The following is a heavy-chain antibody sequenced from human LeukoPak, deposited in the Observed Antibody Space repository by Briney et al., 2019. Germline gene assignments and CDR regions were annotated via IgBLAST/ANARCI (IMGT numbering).Heavy chain of an antibody. CDR1: GFTFSDYY. J-gene: IGHJ4*02. CDR2: VYYSGTT. CDR3: ARGTLYSGWSYYFDY. Sequence: GSLRLSCAASGFTFSDYYMSWIRQSPGKALEWIGSVYYSGTTSSNPSLKSRVTISVDMSKNDFSLRLRSVTAADTAMYYCARGTLYSGWSYYFDYWGQGSQVTVSS. D-gene: IGHD6-19*01. V-gene: IGHV4-38-2*01.